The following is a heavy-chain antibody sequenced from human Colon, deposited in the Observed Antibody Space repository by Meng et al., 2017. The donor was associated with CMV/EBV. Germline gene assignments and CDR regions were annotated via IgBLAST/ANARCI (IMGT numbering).Heavy chain of an antibody. CDR3: ARVDYSGNYDY. V-gene: IGHV4-59*01. J-gene: IGHJ4*02. CDR2: IYYSGST. CDR1: GGSISSYY. Sequence: GSLRLSCSVSGGSISSYYWSWIRQPPGKGLEWIGYIYYSGSTNYSPSLKSRVTISIDTSKNHFSLSLTSVTAADTAVYYCARVDYSGNYDYWGQGTLVTVSS. D-gene: IGHD4/OR15-4a*01.